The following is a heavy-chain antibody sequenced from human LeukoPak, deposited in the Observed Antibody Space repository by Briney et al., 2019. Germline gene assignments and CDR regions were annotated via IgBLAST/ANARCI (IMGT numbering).Heavy chain of an antibody. D-gene: IGHD2/OR15-2a*01. J-gene: IGHJ4*02. CDR2: ISVYNGNT. V-gene: IGHV1-18*01. CDR3: VRDKSFYLNNPSPPFDY. Sequence: ASVKVSCKASGYTFNSYGISWVRQAPGQGLEWMGWISVYNGNTNYAQKLQGRLTMTTDTSTSTAYMELRSLTSDDTAVYYCVRDKSFYLNNPSPPFDYWGQGTLVTVSS. CDR1: GYTFNSYG.